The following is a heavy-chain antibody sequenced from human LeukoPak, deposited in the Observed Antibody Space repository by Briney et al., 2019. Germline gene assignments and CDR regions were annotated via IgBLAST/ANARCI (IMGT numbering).Heavy chain of an antibody. Sequence: ASVKVSCKASGYTFTSYYMHWVRQAPGQGLEWMGIINPSGGSASYAQKFQGRVTMTRDTSTSTVYMELSSLRSEDTAVYYCARDSATGYSEDWFDPWGQGTLVTVSS. D-gene: IGHD6-13*01. CDR2: INPSGGSA. J-gene: IGHJ5*02. CDR1: GYTFTSYY. V-gene: IGHV1-46*01. CDR3: ARDSATGYSEDWFDP.